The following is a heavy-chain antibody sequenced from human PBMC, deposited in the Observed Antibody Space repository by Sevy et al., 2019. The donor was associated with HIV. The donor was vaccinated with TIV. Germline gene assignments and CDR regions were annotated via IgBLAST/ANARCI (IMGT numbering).Heavy chain of an antibody. J-gene: IGHJ4*02. CDR1: GFTFSSYS. D-gene: IGHD3-3*01. Sequence: GGSLRLSCVASGFTFSSYSMNWVRQAPGKGLEWVSSISSSSSYIYYADSVKGRFTISRDNAKNSLYLQMNSLRAEDTAVYYCARDKRFLEWLLPFDYWGQGTLVTVSS. CDR2: ISSSSSYI. CDR3: ARDKRFLEWLLPFDY. V-gene: IGHV3-21*01.